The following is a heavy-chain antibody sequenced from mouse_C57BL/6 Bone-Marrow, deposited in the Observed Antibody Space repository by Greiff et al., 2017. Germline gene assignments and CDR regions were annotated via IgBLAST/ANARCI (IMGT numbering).Heavy chain of an antibody. D-gene: IGHD1-1*01. CDR2: IYPGSGNT. J-gene: IGHJ3*01. Sequence: QVQLKESGPELVKPGASVKISCKASGYSFTSYYIHWVKQRPGQGLEWIGWIYPGSGNTKYNEKFKGKATLTADTSSSTAYMQLSSLTSEDSAVYYCARSYYGSFAYWGQGTLVTVSA. V-gene: IGHV1-66*01. CDR3: ARSYYGSFAY. CDR1: GYSFTSYY.